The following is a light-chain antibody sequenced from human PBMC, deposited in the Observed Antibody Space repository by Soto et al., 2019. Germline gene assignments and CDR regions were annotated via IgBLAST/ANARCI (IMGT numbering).Light chain of an antibody. CDR1: QSVISNY. V-gene: IGKV3-20*01. CDR3: QQYGSSLTWT. Sequence: EVVLTQSPGTVSLSPGERVTLSCRASQSVISNYLAWYQQRPGQAPRLLIYAASSRATGIPDRFSGSGSGIDSTLSISSLEPEYFAVYYCQQYGSSLTWTFGQGTKVEMK. J-gene: IGKJ1*01. CDR2: AAS.